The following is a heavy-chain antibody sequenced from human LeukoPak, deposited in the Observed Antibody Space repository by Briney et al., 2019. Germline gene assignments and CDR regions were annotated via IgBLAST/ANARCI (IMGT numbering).Heavy chain of an antibody. Sequence: PSETLSLTCTVSGDSIGSSSYHWGWIRQPPGKGLEWIGYIYYSGSTNYNPSLKSRVTISVDTSKNQFSLKLSSVTAADTAVYYCARAGSSSWFDYWGQGTLVTVSS. CDR3: ARAGSSSWFDY. CDR2: IYYSGST. J-gene: IGHJ4*02. V-gene: IGHV4-61*05. D-gene: IGHD6-13*01. CDR1: GDSIGSSSYH.